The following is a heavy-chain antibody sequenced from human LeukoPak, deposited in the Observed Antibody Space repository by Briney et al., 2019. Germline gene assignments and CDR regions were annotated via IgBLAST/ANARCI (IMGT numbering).Heavy chain of an antibody. CDR3: AKASSVGAFDY. D-gene: IGHD1-26*01. Sequence: GGTLRLSCAASGFTFSSYGMSWVRQAPGKGLEWVSGISWNSGSIGYADSVKGRFTISRDNAKNSLYLQMNSLRAEDTALYYCAKASSVGAFDYWGQGTLVTVSS. CDR2: ISWNSGSI. CDR1: GFTFSSYG. V-gene: IGHV3-9*01. J-gene: IGHJ4*02.